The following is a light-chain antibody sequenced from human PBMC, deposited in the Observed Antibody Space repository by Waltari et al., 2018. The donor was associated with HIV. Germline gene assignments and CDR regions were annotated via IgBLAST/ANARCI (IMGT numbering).Light chain of an antibody. V-gene: IGLV2-8*01. CDR3: SSYAGSNNVV. J-gene: IGLJ2*01. CDR1: SRYVGHYDL. Sequence: QSALTQPPSASWSPGQPVTISCSGTSRYVGHYDLASWYLQHTGKVPNLILYEVNKRPSGVPDRFSGSKSGHTASLTVSGLQADDEADYYCSSYAGSNNVVFGGGTKLTVL. CDR2: EVN.